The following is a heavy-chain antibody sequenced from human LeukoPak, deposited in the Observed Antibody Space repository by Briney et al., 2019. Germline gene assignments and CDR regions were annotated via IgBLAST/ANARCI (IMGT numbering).Heavy chain of an antibody. V-gene: IGHV3-30*02. CDR2: IRYDGSNK. Sequence: GGSLRLSCAASGFTFSSYGMHWVRQAPGKGLEWVAFIRYDGSNKYYADSVKGRFTISRDNSKNTLYLQMNSLRAEDTAVYYCATGGRRSSITMVRGVGAGYYYMDVWGKGTTVTISS. D-gene: IGHD3-10*01. CDR1: GFTFSSYG. J-gene: IGHJ6*03. CDR3: ATGGRRSSITMVRGVGAGYYYMDV.